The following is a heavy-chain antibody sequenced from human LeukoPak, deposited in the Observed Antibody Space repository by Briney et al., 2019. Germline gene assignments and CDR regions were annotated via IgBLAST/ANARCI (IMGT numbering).Heavy chain of an antibody. CDR2: ISGSGGST. CDR1: GFTFSSYG. J-gene: IGHJ3*02. CDR3: AKDLEDIVVVVAADHAFDI. Sequence: GGTLRLSCAASGFTFSSYGMSWVRQAPGKGLEWVSAISGSGGSTYYADSVKGRFTISRDNSKNTLYLQMNSLRAEDTAVYYCAKDLEDIVVVVAADHAFDIWGQGTMVTVSS. V-gene: IGHV3-23*01. D-gene: IGHD2-15*01.